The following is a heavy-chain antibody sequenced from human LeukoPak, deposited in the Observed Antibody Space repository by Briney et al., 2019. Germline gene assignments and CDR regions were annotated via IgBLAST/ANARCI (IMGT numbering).Heavy chain of an antibody. J-gene: IGHJ4*02. Sequence: GGSLRLSCAASGFTFSSYGMHWVRQAPGKGLEWVAVIWYGGSNKYYADSVKGRFTISRDNSKNTLYLQMNSLRAEDTAVYYCAKLPSGGTGTALIDYWGQGTLVTVSS. D-gene: IGHD1-1*01. CDR2: IWYGGSNK. V-gene: IGHV3-33*06. CDR1: GFTFSSYG. CDR3: AKLPSGGTGTALIDY.